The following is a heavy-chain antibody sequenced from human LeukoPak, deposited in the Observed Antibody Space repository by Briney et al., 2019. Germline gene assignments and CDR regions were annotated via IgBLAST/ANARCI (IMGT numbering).Heavy chain of an antibody. CDR2: ISYDGSNK. Sequence: PGGSLRLSCAASGFTFSSYAMHWVRQAPGKGLEWVAVISYDGSNKYYADSVKGRFTISRDNSKNTLYLQMNSLRAEDTAVYYCARRSSSSWPSIGQNNWFDPWGQGTLVTVSS. J-gene: IGHJ5*02. CDR3: ARRSSSSWPSIGQNNWFDP. V-gene: IGHV3-30*04. CDR1: GFTFSSYA. D-gene: IGHD6-13*01.